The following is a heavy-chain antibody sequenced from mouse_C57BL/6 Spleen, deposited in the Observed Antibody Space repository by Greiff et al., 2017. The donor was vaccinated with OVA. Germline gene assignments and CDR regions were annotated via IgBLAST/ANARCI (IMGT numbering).Heavy chain of an antibody. Sequence: EVMLVESGGGLVKPGGSLKLSCAASGFTFSSYAMSWVRQTPEKRLEWVATISDGGSYTYYPDNVKGRFTISRDNAKNNLYLQMSHLKSEDTAMYYCASLVITTGVRWYFDVWGTGTTVTVSS. CDR2: ISDGGSYT. CDR1: GFTFSSYA. CDR3: ASLVITTGVRWYFDV. J-gene: IGHJ1*03. V-gene: IGHV5-4*03. D-gene: IGHD1-1*01.